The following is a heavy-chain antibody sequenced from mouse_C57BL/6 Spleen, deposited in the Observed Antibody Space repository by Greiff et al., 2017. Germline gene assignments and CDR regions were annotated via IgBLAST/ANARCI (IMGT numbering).Heavy chain of an antibody. V-gene: IGHV5-6*01. CDR1: GFTFSSYG. Sequence: EVMLVESGGDLVKPGGSLKLSCAASGFTFSSYGMSWVRQTPDKRLEWVATISSGGSYTYYPDSVKRRFTISRDNAKNTLYLQMSSLKSADTAMYYCSRQIYDGYSFYAMDDWGQGTSVTVSS. CDR2: ISSGGSYT. J-gene: IGHJ4*01. D-gene: IGHD2-3*01. CDR3: SRQIYDGYSFYAMDD.